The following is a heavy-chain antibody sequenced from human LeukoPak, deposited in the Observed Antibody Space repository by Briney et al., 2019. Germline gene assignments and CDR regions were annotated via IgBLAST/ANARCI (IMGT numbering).Heavy chain of an antibody. J-gene: IGHJ4*02. CDR2: TYYRSKWYN. V-gene: IGHV6-1*01. CDR1: GDSVSSNSAA. D-gene: IGHD6-19*01. Sequence: SQTLSLTCATSGDSVSSNSAAWNWIRQSPSRGLEWLGRTYYRSKWYNDYAVSVKSRITINPDTSKNQFSLQLNSVTPEDTAVYYCARDSGTPYSSGLDYWGQGTLVTVSS. CDR3: ARDSGTPYSSGLDY.